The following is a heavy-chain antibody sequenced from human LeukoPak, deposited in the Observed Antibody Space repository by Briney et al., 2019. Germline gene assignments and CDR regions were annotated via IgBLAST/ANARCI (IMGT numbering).Heavy chain of an antibody. J-gene: IGHJ4*02. CDR3: TRAESYGSGSYYAPLIDY. CDR2: MNPNSGNT. D-gene: IGHD3-10*01. V-gene: IGHV1-8*01. CDR1: GYTFTSYD. Sequence: ASVKVSCKASGYTFTSYDINWVRQATGQGLEWMGWMNPNSGNTGYSQKFQGRVTMTRNTSKSTAYMELSSLRSEDTAVYYCTRAESYGSGSYYAPLIDYWGQGTLVTVSS.